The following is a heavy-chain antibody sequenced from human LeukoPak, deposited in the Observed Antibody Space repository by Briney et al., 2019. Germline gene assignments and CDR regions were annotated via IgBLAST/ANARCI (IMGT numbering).Heavy chain of an antibody. CDR2: IYYSGST. CDR3: ARLARTISAFDI. Sequence: SETLSLTCTVSGGSISSSSYYWGWIRQPPGKGLEWIGSIYYSGSTYYNPSLKSRVTISVDTSKNQFSLKLSSVTAADTAVYYCARLARTISAFDIWGQGTMVTVSS. D-gene: IGHD2-21*01. J-gene: IGHJ3*02. V-gene: IGHV4-39*01. CDR1: GGSISSSSYY.